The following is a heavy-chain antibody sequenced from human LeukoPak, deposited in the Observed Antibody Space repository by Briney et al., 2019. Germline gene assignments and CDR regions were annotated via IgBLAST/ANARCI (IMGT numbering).Heavy chain of an antibody. J-gene: IGHJ4*02. Sequence: SETLSLTCNVSGDSISNSYWNWIRQPPGKGLEWIGYFSNRGSTNYNPSLKSRVTISIDTSRNQFSLRLSSVTAADTAIYYCARHANTYSSSWFDYWGQGTPVTVSS. CDR1: GDSISNSY. CDR2: FSNRGST. D-gene: IGHD6-13*01. V-gene: IGHV4-59*08. CDR3: ARHANTYSSSWFDY.